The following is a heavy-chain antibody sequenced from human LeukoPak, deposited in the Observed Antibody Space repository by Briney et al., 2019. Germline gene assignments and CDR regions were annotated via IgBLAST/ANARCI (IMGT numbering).Heavy chain of an antibody. CDR3: ARSSRAVYFNY. CDR2: IFTSGTT. D-gene: IGHD6-19*01. Sequence: SETLSLTCTVSGGSISSGSYYWNWIRQPPGKGLEWLGNIFTSGTTHYNASLESRLTISLDTDRNQFSLSLRSVTAADTAIYFCARSSRAVYFNYWGQGTLVTASS. CDR1: GGSISSGSYY. J-gene: IGHJ4*02. V-gene: IGHV4-61*09.